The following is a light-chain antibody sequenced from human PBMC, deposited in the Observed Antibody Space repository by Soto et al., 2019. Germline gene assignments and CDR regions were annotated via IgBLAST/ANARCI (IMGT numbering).Light chain of an antibody. V-gene: IGKV3-11*01. CDR3: QQRSNWIT. CDR2: DAS. J-gene: IGKJ5*01. CDR1: QSVSRY. Sequence: EIVMTQSPATLSLSPGERATLSCRASQSVSRYLAWYQQKPGQAPTLLIYDASYTATGIPARFSGSGSGTDFTLTINSLAPEDFAVYYCQQRSNWITFGQGTRLEIK.